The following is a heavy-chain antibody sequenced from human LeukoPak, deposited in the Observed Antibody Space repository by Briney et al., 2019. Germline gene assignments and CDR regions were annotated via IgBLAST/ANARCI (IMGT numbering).Heavy chain of an antibody. Sequence: SETLSLTCAVSGGSISSGGHSWSWIRQPPGKGLEWIGYIYHSGITYYNPSLKSRVTISVDTSKNQFSLKLSSVTAADTAVYYCARVNYYDILTDYWGQGTLVTVSS. D-gene: IGHD3-9*01. CDR2: IYHSGIT. J-gene: IGHJ4*02. V-gene: IGHV4-30-2*05. CDR3: ARVNYYDILTDY. CDR1: GGSISSGGHS.